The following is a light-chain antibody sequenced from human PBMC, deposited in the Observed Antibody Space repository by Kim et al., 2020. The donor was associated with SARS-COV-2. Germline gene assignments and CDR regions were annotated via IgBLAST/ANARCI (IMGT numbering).Light chain of an antibody. CDR1: QSLLDRSNNRDY. J-gene: IGKJ4*01. CDR3: QQYLRSPLT. Sequence: ATINCKSSQSLLDRSNNRDYLAWYQQKVGQPPKLLIYWATTRQYGVPERCSGSGSGTDFTLTISSLQAEDVAVYYCQQYLRSPLTFGGGTKVDIK. CDR2: WAT. V-gene: IGKV4-1*01.